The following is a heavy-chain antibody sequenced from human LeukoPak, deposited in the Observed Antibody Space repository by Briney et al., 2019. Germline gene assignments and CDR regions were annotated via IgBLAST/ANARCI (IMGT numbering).Heavy chain of an antibody. Sequence: GGSLRLSCGAPGYGFSAYGMHWVRQAPGKGLEWVAVIWYDGSNKYYADSVKGRFTISRDDSKKTVYLQMNSLSAGDTALYYCARDSGHCSGGTCDSDNNYFDAWGQGTLVTVSS. CDR1: GYGFSAYG. D-gene: IGHD2-15*01. CDR2: IWYDGSNK. J-gene: IGHJ5*02. CDR3: ARDSGHCSGGTCDSDNNYFDA. V-gene: IGHV3-33*01.